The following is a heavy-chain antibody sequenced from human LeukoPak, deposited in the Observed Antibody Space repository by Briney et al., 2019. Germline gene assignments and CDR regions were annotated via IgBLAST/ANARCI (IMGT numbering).Heavy chain of an antibody. D-gene: IGHD3-22*01. CDR1: GGSISSSSYY. Sequence: PSETLSLTCTVSGGSISSSSYYWGWIRQPPGKGLEWIGSIYYSGSTYYNPSLKSRVTISVDTSKNQFSLKLSSVTAADTAVYYCARHRAYYYDSSGYLNWFDPWGQGTLVTVSS. CDR3: ARHRAYYYDSSGYLNWFDP. CDR2: IYYSGST. V-gene: IGHV4-39*01. J-gene: IGHJ5*02.